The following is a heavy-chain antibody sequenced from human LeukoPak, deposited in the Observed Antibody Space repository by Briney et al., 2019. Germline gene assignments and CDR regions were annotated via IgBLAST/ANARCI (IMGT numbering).Heavy chain of an antibody. Sequence: PGGSLRLSCAASGFTFSSYSMNGVRQAPGKGLEWVSSISSSSSYIYYADSVKGRFTISRDNAKNSLYLQMNSLRAEDTAVYYCARLAPSTYYYDSSGTVGTLNYWGQGTLVTVSS. D-gene: IGHD3-22*01. V-gene: IGHV3-21*01. J-gene: IGHJ4*02. CDR1: GFTFSSYS. CDR2: ISSSSSYI. CDR3: ARLAPSTYYYDSSGTVGTLNY.